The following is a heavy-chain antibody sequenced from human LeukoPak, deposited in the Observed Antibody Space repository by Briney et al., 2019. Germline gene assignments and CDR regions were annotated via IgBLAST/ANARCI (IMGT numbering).Heavy chain of an antibody. CDR1: GFTFSSYA. CDR3: ASLAYCGGDCYVGAFDI. Sequence: GGSLRLSCAASGFTFSSYAMSWVRQAPGKGLEWVSAISGSSSYIYYADSVKGRFTISRDNAKNSLYLQMNSLRAEDTAVYYCASLAYCGGDCYVGAFDIWGQGTMVTVSS. V-gene: IGHV3-21*01. CDR2: ISGSSSYI. J-gene: IGHJ3*02. D-gene: IGHD2-21*01.